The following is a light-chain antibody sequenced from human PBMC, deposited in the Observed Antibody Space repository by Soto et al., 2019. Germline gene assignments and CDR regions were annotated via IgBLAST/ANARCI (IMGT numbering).Light chain of an antibody. J-gene: IGKJ2*01. CDR2: AAS. Sequence: AIQMTQSPSSLSASVGDRVTITCRASQDIKNDLGWYQQKPGRAPKLLMYAASNLHTEVPLRFSGSGSGSDFTLTISSLQPEDFATYYCLQDYSYPYTFGQGTTLEIK. V-gene: IGKV1-6*01. CDR3: LQDYSYPYT. CDR1: QDIKND.